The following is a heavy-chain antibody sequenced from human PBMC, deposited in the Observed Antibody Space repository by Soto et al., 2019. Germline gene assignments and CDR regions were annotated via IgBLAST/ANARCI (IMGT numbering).Heavy chain of an antibody. J-gene: IGHJ4*02. D-gene: IGHD3-10*01. Sequence: GGSLRLSCVASGLTFGSRAMSWVRQAPGEGLQWVSTITDTGGDAKYADSVRGRFVISRDNSKKTLYLQMTSLTAEDSAMYFCARGSTDSYPGSRILDFWGRGTLVTVSS. CDR1: GLTFGSRA. CDR3: ARGSTDSYPGSRILDF. V-gene: IGHV3-23*01. CDR2: ITDTGGDA.